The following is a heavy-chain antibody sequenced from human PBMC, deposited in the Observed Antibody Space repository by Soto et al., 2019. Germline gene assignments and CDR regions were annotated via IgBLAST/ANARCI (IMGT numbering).Heavy chain of an antibody. Sequence: QVQLQQWGAGLLKPSETLSLTCAVYGGSFSGYYWSWIRQPPGKGLEWIGEINHSGSTNYNPSLKSRVTISVDTSKNQFSLKLSSVTAADTAVYYCARVGRECSSTSCSYYYGMDVWGQGTTVTVSS. CDR3: ARVGRECSSTSCSYYYGMDV. CDR1: GGSFSGYY. D-gene: IGHD2-2*01. CDR2: INHSGST. J-gene: IGHJ6*02. V-gene: IGHV4-34*01.